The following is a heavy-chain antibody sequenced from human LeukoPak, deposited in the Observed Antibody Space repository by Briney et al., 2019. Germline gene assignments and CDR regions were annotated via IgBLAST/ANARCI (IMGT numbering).Heavy chain of an antibody. J-gene: IGHJ4*02. V-gene: IGHV3-30*02. D-gene: IGHD5-12*01. CDR1: GFTFSSYG. CDR2: IRYDGSNK. Sequence: GGSLRLSCAASGFTFSSYGMHWVRRAPGKGLEWVAFIRYDGSNKYYADSVKGRFTISRDNSKNTLYLQMNSLRAEDTAVYYCAKGTGGYSGYDAFDHWGQGTLVTVSS. CDR3: AKGTGGYSGYDAFDH.